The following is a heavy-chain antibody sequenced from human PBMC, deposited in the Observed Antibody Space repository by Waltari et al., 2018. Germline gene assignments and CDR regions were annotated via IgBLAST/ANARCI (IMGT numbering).Heavy chain of an antibody. Sequence: QVQLVQSGAEVKKPGASVKVSCQASGYTFTEYYMHWVRQAPGQGLEWMGRINPNSGGTNYTQKFQGRVTMTRDTSISTAYMELSRLRSDDTAVYYCARGGPAIFGVLITKRFDYWGQGTLVTVSS. CDR3: ARGGPAIFGVLITKRFDY. CDR1: GYTFTEYY. J-gene: IGHJ4*02. D-gene: IGHD3-3*01. V-gene: IGHV1-2*06. CDR2: INPNSGGT.